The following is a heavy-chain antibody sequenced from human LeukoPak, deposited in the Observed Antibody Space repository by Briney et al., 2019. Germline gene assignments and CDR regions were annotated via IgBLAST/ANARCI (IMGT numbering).Heavy chain of an antibody. CDR1: GFPFSSYA. CDR3: AKDRTGYCSSTSCYLPAY. V-gene: IGHV3-23*01. CDR2: ISGSGGST. D-gene: IGHD2-2*01. Sequence: GSLSLSFAASGFPFSSYAMSWVRPAPGKGLGWVSAISGSGGSTYYADSVKGRFTISRDNSKNTLYLQMNSLRAEDTAVYYCAKDRTGYCSSTSCYLPAYWGQGTLVTVSS. J-gene: IGHJ4*01.